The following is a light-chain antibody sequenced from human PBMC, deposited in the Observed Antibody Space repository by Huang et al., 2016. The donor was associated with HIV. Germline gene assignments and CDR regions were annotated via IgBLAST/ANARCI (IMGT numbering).Light chain of an antibody. Sequence: EIKMTQSPATLAVSPGGRVTLSCRASQNVRHNLAWYQQKTGQAPRLLIYDTSARACGIPARFSGSGSGTEFTLTISGLQSEDFAIYYCQQYDKWPPGLTFGGGTKVEI. CDR2: DTS. V-gene: IGKV3D-15*01. J-gene: IGKJ4*01. CDR1: QNVRHN. CDR3: QQYDKWPPGLT.